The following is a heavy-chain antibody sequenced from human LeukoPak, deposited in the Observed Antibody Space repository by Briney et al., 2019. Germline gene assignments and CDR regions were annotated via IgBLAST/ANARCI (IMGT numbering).Heavy chain of an antibody. CDR3: ARGLGGYYPNRNFDY. CDR1: GGSISSYY. J-gene: IGHJ4*02. CDR2: IYTSGTI. Sequence: SETLSLTCAVSGGSISSYYWSWIRQPAGTALEWIGRIYTSGTITYNPSLKSRVTMSVDTSKNQFSLKLSSVTAADTAVYYCARGLGGYYPNRNFDYWGQGTLATVSS. D-gene: IGHD3-22*01. V-gene: IGHV4-4*07.